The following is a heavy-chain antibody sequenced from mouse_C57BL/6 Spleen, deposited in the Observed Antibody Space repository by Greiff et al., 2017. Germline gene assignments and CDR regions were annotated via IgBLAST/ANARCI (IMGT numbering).Heavy chain of an antibody. D-gene: IGHD1-1*01. V-gene: IGHV1-15*01. CDR1: GYTFTDYE. CDR3: TFYYGSRKRGYYAMDY. Sequence: QVQLQQSGAELVRPGASVTLSCKASGYTFTDYEMHWVKQTPVHGLEWIGAIDPETGGTAYNQKFKGKAILTADKSSSTAYMELRSLTSEDSAVYYWTFYYGSRKRGYYAMDYWGQGTSVTVSS. J-gene: IGHJ4*01. CDR2: IDPETGGT.